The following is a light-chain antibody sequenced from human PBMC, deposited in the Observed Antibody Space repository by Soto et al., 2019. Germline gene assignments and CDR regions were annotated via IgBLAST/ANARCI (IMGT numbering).Light chain of an antibody. J-gene: IGLJ3*02. V-gene: IGLV1-40*01. CDR1: SSNIGAGYD. CDR2: ANS. Sequence: QSVLTQPPSVSGAPGQRVTISCTGGSSNIGAGYDVHWYQKLPGTAPKLLIYANSNRPSGVPDRFSGSKSGTSASLAITGLQVEDEADYYCQSYDSSLSALFGGGTKPTVL. CDR3: QSYDSSLSAL.